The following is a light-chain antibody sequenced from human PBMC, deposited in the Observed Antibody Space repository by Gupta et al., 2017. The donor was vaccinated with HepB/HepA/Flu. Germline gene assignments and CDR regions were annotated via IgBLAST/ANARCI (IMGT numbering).Light chain of an antibody. CDR3: QVGDSNTVV. CDR1: SLANKY. J-gene: IGLJ2*01. CDR2: QDH. Sequence: SYELTQPPSLSVSPGQTASICCSGASLANKYACWHQQKPGPSPVLVIYQDHKRPSGIPERFSGSTSVTTATLTISGTQAMDEDYYFCQVGDSNTVVFGGGTKLTVL. V-gene: IGLV3-1*01.